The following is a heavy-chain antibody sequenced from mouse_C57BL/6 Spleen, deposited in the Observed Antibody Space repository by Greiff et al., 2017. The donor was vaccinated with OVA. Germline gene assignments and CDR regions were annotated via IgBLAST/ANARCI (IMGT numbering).Heavy chain of an antibody. Sequence: EVKLQESGPELVKPGASVKISCKASGYSFTGYYMNWVKQSPEKSLEWIGEINPSTGGTTYNQKFKAKATLTVDKSSSTAYMQLKSLTSEDSAVYYCARGATVVGYYAMDYWGQGTSVTVSS. V-gene: IGHV1-42*01. D-gene: IGHD1-1*01. CDR2: INPSTGGT. CDR1: GYSFTGYY. J-gene: IGHJ4*01. CDR3: ARGATVVGYYAMDY.